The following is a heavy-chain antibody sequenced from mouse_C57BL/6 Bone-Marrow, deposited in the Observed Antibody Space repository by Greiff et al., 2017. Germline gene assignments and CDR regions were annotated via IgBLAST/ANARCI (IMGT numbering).Heavy chain of an antibody. Sequence: EVKLVESGGGLVKPGGSLKLPCAASGFTFSSYTMSWVRQTPEKRLEWVATISGGGGNTYYPDSVKGRFTISRDNAKNTLYLQMSSLRSEDTALYYCARIYYGNSWFAYWGQGTLVTVSA. J-gene: IGHJ3*01. CDR3: ARIYYGNSWFAY. CDR2: ISGGGGNT. D-gene: IGHD2-1*01. CDR1: GFTFSSYT. V-gene: IGHV5-9*01.